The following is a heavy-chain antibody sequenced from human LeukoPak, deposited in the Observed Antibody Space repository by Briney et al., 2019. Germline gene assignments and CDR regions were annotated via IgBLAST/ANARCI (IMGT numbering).Heavy chain of an antibody. CDR2: VYYSGST. Sequence: KPSETLSLTCTVSGGSVSSYYWSWMRQSAGKGLGWIGYVYYSGSTNYNPALKSRVTISLDTSENQFSLKLSSVTAADTAVYYCAREANSPTARYWYFDLWGRGTQVTVSS. CDR1: GGSVSSYY. J-gene: IGHJ2*01. CDR3: AREANSPTARYWYFDL. V-gene: IGHV4-59*02. D-gene: IGHD2-21*01.